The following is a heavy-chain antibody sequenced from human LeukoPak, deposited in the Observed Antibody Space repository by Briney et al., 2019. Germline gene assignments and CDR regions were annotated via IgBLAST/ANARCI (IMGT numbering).Heavy chain of an antibody. Sequence: GASVKVSCKASGYTFTSYGISWVRQAPGQGLEWMGWISAYNGNTNYAQKLQGRVTMTTDTSTSTAYMELRSLRSDDTAVYYCARHGGGYYGSGSYLSNWFDPWGQGTLVTVSS. CDR2: ISAYNGNT. D-gene: IGHD3-10*01. CDR3: ARHGGGYYGSGSYLSNWFDP. CDR1: GYTFTSYG. V-gene: IGHV1-18*01. J-gene: IGHJ5*02.